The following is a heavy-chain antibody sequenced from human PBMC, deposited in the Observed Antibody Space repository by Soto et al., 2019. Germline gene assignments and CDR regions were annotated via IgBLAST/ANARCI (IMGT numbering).Heavy chain of an antibody. J-gene: IGHJ6*02. CDR3: ARAVRAQWLYYYGMDV. CDR1: GGSISSGDYY. CDR2: IYYSGST. Sequence: PSETLSLTCTVSGGSISSGDYYWSWIRQPPGKGLEWIGYIYYSGSTYYNPSLKSRVTISVDTSKNQFSLKLSSVTAADTAVYYCARAVRAQWLYYYGMDVWGQGTTVTVSS. V-gene: IGHV4-30-4*01. D-gene: IGHD6-19*01.